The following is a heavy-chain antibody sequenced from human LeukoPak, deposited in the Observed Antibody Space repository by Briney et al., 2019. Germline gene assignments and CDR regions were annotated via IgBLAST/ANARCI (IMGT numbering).Heavy chain of an antibody. D-gene: IGHD3-10*01. CDR1: GFTFSSYA. V-gene: IGHV3-23*01. CDR3: AKGKGEIDY. J-gene: IGHJ4*02. Sequence: GGSLRLSCAASGFTFSSYAMSWVRQAPGTGLEWVSTISGSGDSTNYADSVKGRFTISRDNSKNTLYLQMNSLRAEDTATYYCAKGKGEIDYWGQGSLVTVS. CDR2: ISGSGDST.